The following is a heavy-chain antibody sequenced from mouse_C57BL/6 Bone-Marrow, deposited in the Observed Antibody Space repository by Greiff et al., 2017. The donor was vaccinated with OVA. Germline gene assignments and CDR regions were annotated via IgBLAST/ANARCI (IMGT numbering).Heavy chain of an antibody. Sequence: VKLMESGAELVKPGASVKMSCKASGYTFTTYPIEWMKQNHGKSLEWIGNFHPYNDDTKYNEKFKGKATLTVEKSSSTVYLELSRLTSDDSAVYYCARSARYYYGSSYWYFDVWGTGTTVTVSS. CDR3: ARSARYYYGSSYWYFDV. CDR1: GYTFTTYP. J-gene: IGHJ1*03. CDR2: FHPYNDDT. D-gene: IGHD1-1*01. V-gene: IGHV1-47*01.